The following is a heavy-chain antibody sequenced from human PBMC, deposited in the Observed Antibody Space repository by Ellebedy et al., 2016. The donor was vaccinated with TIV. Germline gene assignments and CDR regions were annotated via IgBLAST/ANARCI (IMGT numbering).Heavy chain of an antibody. CDR3: AKDTQWLDGGLHY. D-gene: IGHD6-19*01. CDR2: ISYDGSNK. CDR1: GFTFSSYG. V-gene: IGHV3-30*18. J-gene: IGHJ4*02. Sequence: GGSLRLSXAASGFTFSSYGMHWVRQAPGKGLEWVAVISYDGSNKYYADSVKGRFTISRDNSKNTLYLQMNSLRAEDTAVYYCAKDTQWLDGGLHYWGQGTLVTVSS.